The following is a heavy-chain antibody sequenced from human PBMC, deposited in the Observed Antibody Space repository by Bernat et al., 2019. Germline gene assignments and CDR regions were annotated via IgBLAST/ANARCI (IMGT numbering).Heavy chain of an antibody. Sequence: EVQLEESGGGLVQPGGSLRLSCAVSGFTFSSHWMSWVRQAPGRGLEWVANIKHDGSEEYYVDSVKGRFTISRDNARNSLYLQMNSRRAEDTAVYYCARARGFDYWGQGTLVTVSS. V-gene: IGHV3-7*03. D-gene: IGHD3-10*01. CDR3: ARARGFDY. CDR1: GFTFSSHW. J-gene: IGHJ4*02. CDR2: IKHDGSEE.